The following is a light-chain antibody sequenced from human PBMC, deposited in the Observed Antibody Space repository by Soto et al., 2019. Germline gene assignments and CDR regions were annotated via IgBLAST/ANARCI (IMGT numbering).Light chain of an antibody. CDR1: SSNIGNNY. V-gene: IGLV1-51*01. CDR3: GTWDSRLSPHVV. Sequence: QSVLTQPPSVSAAPGQKVTISCSGSSSNIGNNYVSWYQQLPGTAPKLLIYDNNKRPSGIPDRFSGSKSGTSATLGITGLQTGDEADYYCGTWDSRLSPHVVFGGGTKVTVL. CDR2: DNN. J-gene: IGLJ2*01.